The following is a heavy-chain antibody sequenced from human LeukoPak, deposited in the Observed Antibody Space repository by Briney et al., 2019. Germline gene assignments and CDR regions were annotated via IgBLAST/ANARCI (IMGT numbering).Heavy chain of an antibody. CDR2: IIPIFGTA. D-gene: IGHD3-10*01. CDR3: ARDLGILWFGESVFDC. V-gene: IGHV1-69*06. J-gene: IGHJ4*02. Sequence: GASVKVSCKASGGTFSSYAISWVRQAPGQGLEWMGGIIPIFGTANYAQKFQGRVTITADKSTSTAYMELSSLRSEDTAVYYCARDLGILWFGESVFDCWGQGTLVTVSS. CDR1: GGTFSSYA.